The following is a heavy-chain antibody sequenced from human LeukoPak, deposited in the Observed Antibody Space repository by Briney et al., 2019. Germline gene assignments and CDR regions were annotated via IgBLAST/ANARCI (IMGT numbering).Heavy chain of an antibody. CDR2: IIPSGGAT. J-gene: IGHJ4*02. Sequence: ASVKVSCKTSGYTFTSYHIHWVRQAPGQGLEWMGKIIPSGGATTYAQKFQGRVTLTRDTSTSTVYMELSSLRSDDTAQYYCAREGLVVVSAADYWGQGTLVTVSP. D-gene: IGHD2-15*01. CDR1: GYTFTSYH. CDR3: AREGLVVVSAADY. V-gene: IGHV1-46*01.